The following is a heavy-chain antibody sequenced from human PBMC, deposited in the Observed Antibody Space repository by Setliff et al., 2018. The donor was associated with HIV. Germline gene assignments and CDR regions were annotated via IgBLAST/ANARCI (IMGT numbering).Heavy chain of an antibody. D-gene: IGHD7-27*01. CDR3: ARDLTGEDAFDI. V-gene: IGHV1-69*10. CDR1: GGTFSSYA. Sequence: GASVKVSCKASGGTFSSYAISWVRQAPGQGLEWMGGIIPILGIANYAQKFQGRVTITADKSTSTAYMELSSLRSEDTAVYYFARDLTGEDAFDIWGQGTMVTVSS. J-gene: IGHJ3*02. CDR2: IIPILGIA.